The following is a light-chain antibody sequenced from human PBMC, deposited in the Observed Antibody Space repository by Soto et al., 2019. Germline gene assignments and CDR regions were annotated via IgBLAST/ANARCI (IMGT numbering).Light chain of an antibody. V-gene: IGLV2-14*01. Sequence: QSALTQPASVSGSPGQSITISCTGTSSEVGAYNYVSWYQQHPGKAPKLMIFDVSNRPSGVSNRFSGSKSGNTASLPISGLQAEDEPDYYCSSYTTATTRVFGGGTKLTVL. CDR1: SSEVGAYNY. CDR3: SSYTTATTRV. CDR2: DVS. J-gene: IGLJ3*02.